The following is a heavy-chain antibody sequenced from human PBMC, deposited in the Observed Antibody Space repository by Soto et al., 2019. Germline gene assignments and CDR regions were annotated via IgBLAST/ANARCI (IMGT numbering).Heavy chain of an antibody. J-gene: IGHJ4*02. CDR3: TRGMAVAGQYFDS. D-gene: IGHD6-19*01. CDR1: GGSFSGYY. CDR2: INHSGTT. Sequence: QVQLQQWGAGLLKPSEALSLTCAVYGGSFSGYYWSWIRQPPGKGLEWIGEINHSGTTNFNPSLKCGVTMSVDTPKNQFSLKLKFVTVADTAVYYCTRGMAVAGQYFDSWGQGTPVTVSS. V-gene: IGHV4-34*01.